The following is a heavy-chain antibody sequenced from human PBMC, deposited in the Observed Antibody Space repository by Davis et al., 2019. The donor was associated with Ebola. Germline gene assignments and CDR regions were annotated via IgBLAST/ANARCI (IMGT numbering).Heavy chain of an antibody. Sequence: PSETLSLTCTLSGGSISSYYWSWIRQLPGKGREWIGYIYYSGSTNYNPSPKSLVTLSVDTSTNQFSLKLSSVTAADTAVYYCARDLTRHPRHQPETVPVQPYNWFDPWGQGTLVTVSS. J-gene: IGHJ5*02. CDR1: GGSISSYY. CDR2: IYYSGST. CDR3: ARDLTRHPRHQPETVPVQPYNWFDP. D-gene: IGHD6-19*01. V-gene: IGHV4-59*01.